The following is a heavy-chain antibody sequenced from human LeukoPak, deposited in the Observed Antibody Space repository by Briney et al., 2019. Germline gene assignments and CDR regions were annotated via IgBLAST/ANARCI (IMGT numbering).Heavy chain of an antibody. CDR1: GGSISSSSYY. D-gene: IGHD1-26*01. V-gene: IGHV4-39*07. CDR3: ARDQSRGATNWFDP. CDR2: IYYSGST. J-gene: IGHJ5*02. Sequence: PSETLSLTCTVSGGSISSSSYYWGWIRQPPGKGLEWIGSIYYSGSTYYNPSLKSRVTISVDTSKNQFSLKLSSVTAADTAVYYCARDQSRGATNWFDPWGQGTLVIVSS.